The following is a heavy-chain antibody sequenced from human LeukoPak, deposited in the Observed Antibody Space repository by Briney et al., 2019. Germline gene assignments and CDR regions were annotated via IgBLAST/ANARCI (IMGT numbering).Heavy chain of an antibody. J-gene: IGHJ4*02. Sequence: GGSLRLSCAASGFTFSSYGMHWVRQAPGKGLEWVAVISYDGSNRYYADSVKGRFTISRDNAKNSLYLQMNSLRAEDTAVYYCARDYSTVTTFFDYWGQGTLVTVSS. CDR1: GFTFSSYG. V-gene: IGHV3-30*03. CDR2: ISYDGSNR. CDR3: ARDYSTVTTFFDY. D-gene: IGHD4-17*01.